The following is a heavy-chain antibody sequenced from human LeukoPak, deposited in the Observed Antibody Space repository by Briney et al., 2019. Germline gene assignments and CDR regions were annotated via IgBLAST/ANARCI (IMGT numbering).Heavy chain of an antibody. Sequence: ASVKVSCKASGYTFTGYYMHWVRQAPGQGLEWMGWINPNSGGTNYAQKFHGRVTMTRDTSISTAYMELSRLRSDDTAVYYCAAETAHYDFWSGYYTGWGQGTLVTVSS. V-gene: IGHV1-2*02. D-gene: IGHD3-3*01. J-gene: IGHJ4*02. CDR3: AAETAHYDFWSGYYTG. CDR1: GYTFTGYY. CDR2: INPNSGGT.